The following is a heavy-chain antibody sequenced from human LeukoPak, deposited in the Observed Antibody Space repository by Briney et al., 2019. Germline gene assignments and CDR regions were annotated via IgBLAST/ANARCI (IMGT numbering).Heavy chain of an antibody. D-gene: IGHD6-13*01. J-gene: IGHJ6*03. Sequence: SVKVSCKASGGTFSSYAISWVRQAPGQGLEWMGGIIPIFGTANYAQKFQGRVTITADESTSTAYMELSSLRSEDTAVYYCARGSPDRTAAGSYYYYYYMDVWGKGTTVTVSS. CDR1: GGTFSSYA. V-gene: IGHV1-69*01. CDR3: ARGSPDRTAAGSYYYYYYMDV. CDR2: IIPIFGTA.